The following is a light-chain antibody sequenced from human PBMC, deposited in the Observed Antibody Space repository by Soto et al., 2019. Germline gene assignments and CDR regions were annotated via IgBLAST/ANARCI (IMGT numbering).Light chain of an antibody. Sequence: EIVMTQSPSTLSVSPGERATLSCRAGQNIHTNLAWYQQKPGQAPRLLIYGAFTRATGIPARFSGSGSGTDFTLTISSLEPEDFAVYYCQQRSDWPLTFGGGTKVDIK. J-gene: IGKJ4*01. CDR3: QQRSDWPLT. V-gene: IGKV3-11*01. CDR2: GAF. CDR1: QNIHTN.